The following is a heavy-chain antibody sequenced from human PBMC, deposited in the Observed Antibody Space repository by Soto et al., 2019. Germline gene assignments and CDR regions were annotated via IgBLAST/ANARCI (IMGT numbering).Heavy chain of an antibody. D-gene: IGHD3-22*01. CDR2: IYYSGST. Sequence: SSETLSLTCTVSGGSISSGGYYWSWIRQHPGKGLEWIGYIYYSGSTYYNPSLKSRVTISVDTSKNQFSLKLSSVTAADTAVYYCARAGDSSGYYYYFDHWGQGTQVTVSS. V-gene: IGHV4-31*03. CDR1: GGSISSGGYY. J-gene: IGHJ4*02. CDR3: ARAGDSSGYYYYFDH.